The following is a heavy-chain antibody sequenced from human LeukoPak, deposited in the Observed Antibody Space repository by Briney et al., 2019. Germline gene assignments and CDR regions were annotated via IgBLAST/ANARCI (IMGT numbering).Heavy chain of an antibody. CDR3: AREGKTGGFDY. Sequence: ASVKVSCKASGYTFTSYYMHWVRQAPGQGLEWMGIINPSGGSTSYAQKFQGRVTMTRDTSTSTVYMELSSVRSQDTAVYYCAREGKTGGFDYWGQGTLVTVSS. J-gene: IGHJ4*02. V-gene: IGHV1-46*01. CDR1: GYTFTSYY. CDR2: INPSGGST. D-gene: IGHD1-1*01.